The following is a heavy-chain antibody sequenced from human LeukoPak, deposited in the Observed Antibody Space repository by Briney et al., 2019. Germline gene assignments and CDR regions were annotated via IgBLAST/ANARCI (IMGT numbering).Heavy chain of an antibody. Sequence: SETLSLTCTVSGYSISSGYYWGWIRQPPGKGLEWIGSIYHSGSTYYNPSLKSRVTISVDTSRNQFSLKLSSVTAADTAVYYCARVGALLPFDYWGQGTLITVSS. CDR1: GYSISSGYY. V-gene: IGHV4-38-2*02. D-gene: IGHD1-26*01. J-gene: IGHJ4*02. CDR3: ARVGALLPFDY. CDR2: IYHSGST.